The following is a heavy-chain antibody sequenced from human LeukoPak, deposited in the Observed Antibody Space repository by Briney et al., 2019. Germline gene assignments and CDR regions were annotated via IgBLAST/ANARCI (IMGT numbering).Heavy chain of an antibody. V-gene: IGHV4-39*07. Sequence: SETLSLTCTVSGGSISSSSYYWGCIRQPPGKGLECIGSIYYSGSTYYNPSLKSRVTISVDTSKNQFSLKLNSVTAADTAVYYCARGPRPYSSRPNNFDYWGQGTLVTVSS. D-gene: IGHD6-13*01. CDR3: ARGPRPYSSRPNNFDY. J-gene: IGHJ4*02. CDR1: GGSISSSSYY. CDR2: IYYSGST.